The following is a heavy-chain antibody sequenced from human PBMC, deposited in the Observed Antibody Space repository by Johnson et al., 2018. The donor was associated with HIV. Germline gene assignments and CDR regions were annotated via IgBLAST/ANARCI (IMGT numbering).Heavy chain of an antibody. CDR2: ISSSGSTI. V-gene: IGHV3-11*04. CDR3: AKVAAAMGTDAFEI. Sequence: VESGGGLVKPGGSLRLSCAASGFTFSDYYMSWIRQAPGKGLEWVSYISSSGSTIYYADSVKGRFTISRDNSKNTLYLQMNSLRAEDTAVYYCAKVAAAMGTDAFEIWGQGTMVTVSS. J-gene: IGHJ3*02. CDR1: GFTFSDYY. D-gene: IGHD5-18*01.